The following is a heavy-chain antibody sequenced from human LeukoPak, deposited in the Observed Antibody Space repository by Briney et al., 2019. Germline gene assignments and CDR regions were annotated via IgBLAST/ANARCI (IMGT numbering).Heavy chain of an antibody. D-gene: IGHD4-17*01. CDR2: ISSSSSYT. V-gene: IGHV3-11*06. CDR1: GFTFSDYY. CDR3: ARDLEGTVTTYGFWFDP. J-gene: IGHJ5*02. Sequence: GGSLRLSCAASGFTFSDYYMSWIRQAPGKGLEWVSYISSSSSYTNYADSVKGRFTISRDNAKNTLYLQMNSLRAEDTAVYYCARDLEGTVTTYGFWFDPWGQGTLVTVSS.